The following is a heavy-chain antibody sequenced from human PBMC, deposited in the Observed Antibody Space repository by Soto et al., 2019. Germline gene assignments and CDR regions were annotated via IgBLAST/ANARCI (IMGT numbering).Heavy chain of an antibody. V-gene: IGHV1-18*01. CDR1: GYTFATHG. Sequence: QVQLVQSGTEVKEPGASVKVSCKASGYTFATHGITWVRQAPGQGLEWMGWISAYNGSTNYAEKIQDRVAMTTDTSTNTAYMELKSLTSDDTAVYYCARVHNGLVLDVWGQGTTVTVSS. J-gene: IGHJ6*02. CDR3: ARVHNGLVLDV. D-gene: IGHD1-20*01. CDR2: ISAYNGST.